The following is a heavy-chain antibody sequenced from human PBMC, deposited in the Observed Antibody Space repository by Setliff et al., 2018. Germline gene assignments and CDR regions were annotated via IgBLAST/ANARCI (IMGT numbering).Heavy chain of an antibody. CDR1: GFTFPTYW. V-gene: IGHV3-7*03. D-gene: IGHD6-19*01. J-gene: IGHJ5*02. Sequence: PGGSLRLSCAASGFTFPTYWMTWVRQAPGKGLEWVANIKGDESEKYYVDSVKGRFTISRDDAKNSLYLQMNSLRTEDTAVYYCLLPCTSGWHNWADPWGQGTLVTVSS. CDR2: IKGDESEK. CDR3: LLPCTSGWHNWADP.